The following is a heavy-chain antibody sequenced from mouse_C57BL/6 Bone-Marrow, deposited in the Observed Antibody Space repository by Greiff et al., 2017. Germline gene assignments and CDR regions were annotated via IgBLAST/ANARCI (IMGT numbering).Heavy chain of an antibody. CDR1: GFTFSSYG. CDR3: ARRGLLRSLYYFDY. Sequence: EVQGVESGGDLVKPGGSLKLSCAASGFTFSSYGMSWVRQTPDKRLEWVATISSGGSYTYYPDSVKGRFTISRDNAKNTLYLQISSLKSEDTAMYYCARRGLLRSLYYFDYWGQGTTLTVSS. V-gene: IGHV5-6*01. CDR2: ISSGGSYT. D-gene: IGHD1-1*01. J-gene: IGHJ2*01.